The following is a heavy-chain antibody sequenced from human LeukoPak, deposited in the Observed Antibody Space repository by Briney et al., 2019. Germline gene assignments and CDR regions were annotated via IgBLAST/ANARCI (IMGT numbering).Heavy chain of an antibody. D-gene: IGHD2-2*01. CDR1: GFIFSNYW. Sequence: GGSLRLSCAASGFIFSNYWMAWVRQGPGEGPEWVANINQRGSEEYYVDSVRGRFTISRDNAKNSLDLQMNSLRVEDTAIYYCARLVVPPGNRGWYYEHWGQGTLVTVSS. V-gene: IGHV3-7*03. CDR2: INQRGSEE. J-gene: IGHJ4*02. CDR3: ARLVVPPGNRGWYYEH.